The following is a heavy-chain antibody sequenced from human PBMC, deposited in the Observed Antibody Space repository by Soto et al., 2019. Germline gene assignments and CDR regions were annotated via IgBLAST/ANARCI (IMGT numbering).Heavy chain of an antibody. J-gene: IGHJ6*02. V-gene: IGHV4-31*03. CDR3: ARDGFGGTDYYYGMDV. CDR2: IYYSGST. D-gene: IGHD3-10*01. CDR1: GGSISSGGYY. Sequence: QVQLQESGPGLVKPSQTLSLTCTVSGGSISSGGYYWSWIRQHPGKGLEWIGYIYYSGSTYYNPSLKCRVPISVDTSKNQFSLKLSSVTAADTAVYYCARDGFGGTDYYYGMDVWGQGTTVTVSS.